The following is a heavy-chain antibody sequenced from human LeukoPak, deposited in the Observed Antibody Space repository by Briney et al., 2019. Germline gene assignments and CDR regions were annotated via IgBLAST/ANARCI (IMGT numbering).Heavy chain of an antibody. J-gene: IGHJ4*02. CDR3: AKDLSSSWFEGLDD. CDR1: GFTLSTYG. CDR2: IWNDGSNK. Sequence: GRSLRLSCAASGFTLSTYGMYWVRQAPGKGLEWVAVIWNDGSNKHYADSVKGRFTISRDNSKNTLDLQMNSLRAEDTAVYYCAKDLSSSWFEGLDDWGQGTLVTVSS. D-gene: IGHD6-13*01. V-gene: IGHV3-33*06.